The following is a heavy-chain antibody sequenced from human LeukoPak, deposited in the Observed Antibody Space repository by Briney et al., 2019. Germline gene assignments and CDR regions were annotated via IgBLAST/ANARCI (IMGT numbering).Heavy chain of an antibody. CDR1: GYTFTSYY. Sequence: ASVKVSCKASGYTFTSYYMHWVRQAPGQGPEWMGIINPSGGSTSYAQKFQGRVTMTRDTSTSTVYMELSSLRSEDTAVYYCARAHSIAVAGTRIMGYWGQGTLVTVSS. CDR3: ARAHSIAVAGTRIMGY. J-gene: IGHJ4*02. V-gene: IGHV1-46*01. D-gene: IGHD6-19*01. CDR2: INPSGGST.